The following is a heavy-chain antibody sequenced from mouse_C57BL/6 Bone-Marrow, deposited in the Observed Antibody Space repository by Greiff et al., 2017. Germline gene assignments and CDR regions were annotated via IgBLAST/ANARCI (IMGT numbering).Heavy chain of an antibody. Sequence: VQLQESGAELVRPGTSVKMSCKASGYTFTNYWIGWAKQRPGHGLEWIGDIYPGGGYTNYNEKFKGKATLTADKSSSTAYMQFSSLTSEDSAIYYCARFDGYYLRLDYWGQGTSVTVSS. V-gene: IGHV1-63*01. J-gene: IGHJ4*01. CDR1: GYTFTNYW. D-gene: IGHD2-3*01. CDR2: IYPGGGYT. CDR3: ARFDGYYLRLDY.